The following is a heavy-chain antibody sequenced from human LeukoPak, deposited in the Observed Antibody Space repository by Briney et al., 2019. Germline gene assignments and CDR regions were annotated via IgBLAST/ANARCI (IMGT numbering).Heavy chain of an antibody. Sequence: AGGSLRLSCAASGFTFNNYAMSWVRQAPGKGLEWVSAISASGGTTYYADSVKGRFTISRDNSENTLFLQMNSLRAEDTAVYYCAKEPREYCSSTSCPNWFGSWGQGTLVTVSS. CDR1: GFTFNNYA. CDR3: AKEPREYCSSTSCPNWFGS. D-gene: IGHD2-2*01. CDR2: ISASGGTT. J-gene: IGHJ5*01. V-gene: IGHV3-23*01.